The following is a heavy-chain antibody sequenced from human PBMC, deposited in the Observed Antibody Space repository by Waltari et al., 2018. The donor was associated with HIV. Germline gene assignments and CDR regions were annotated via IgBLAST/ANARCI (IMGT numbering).Heavy chain of an antibody. Sequence: QVQLVQSGAEVKKPGAAVKVSGKISGYSLSDVSIHWVRQAPGRVLEYMGVFDPEDAETISASKFQGRVTMTEDTSSETAYIDLSGLRLDHTALYSSAMTAPTGYSSTWSPFPTWAKETTVSVPS. D-gene: IGHD6-13*01. CDR3: AMTAPTGYSSTWSPFPT. CDR1: GYSLSDVS. J-gene: IGHJ6*04. V-gene: IGHV1-24*01. CDR2: FDPEDAET.